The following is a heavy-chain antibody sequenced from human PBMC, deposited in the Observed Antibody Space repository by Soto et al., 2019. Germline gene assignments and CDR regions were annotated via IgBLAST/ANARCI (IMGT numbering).Heavy chain of an antibody. Sequence: PSETLSLTCSVSGYSVTSSDYYWAWIRQPPGKGLEWIGSMFYSGLTYYNPSLKGRVTLSVDTSKNQFSVRLNSVTAADTAVYYCAPLSVSLSGPYGIHVWGQGTTVTVS. CDR2: MFYSGLT. V-gene: IGHV4-39*01. CDR1: GYSVTSSDYY. CDR3: APLSVSLSGPYGIHV. J-gene: IGHJ6*02. D-gene: IGHD2-15*01.